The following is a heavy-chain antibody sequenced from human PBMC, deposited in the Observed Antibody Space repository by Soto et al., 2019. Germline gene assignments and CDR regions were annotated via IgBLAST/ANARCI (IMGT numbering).Heavy chain of an antibody. CDR3: ARVYMVRGTIIRYFDY. CDR2: IYHSGST. D-gene: IGHD3-10*01. CDR1: GGSISSSNW. Sequence: QVQLQESGPGLVKPSGTLSLTCAVSGGSISSSNWWSWVRQPPGKGLEWIGKIYHSGSTNYNPSLKSRVTISVDKSKNQFSLKLSSATAADTAVYYCARVYMVRGTIIRYFDYWGQGTLVTVSS. V-gene: IGHV4-4*02. J-gene: IGHJ4*02.